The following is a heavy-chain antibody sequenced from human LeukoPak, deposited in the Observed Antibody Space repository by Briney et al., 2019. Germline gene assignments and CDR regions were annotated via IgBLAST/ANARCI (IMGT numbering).Heavy chain of an antibody. CDR1: GGSISSYY. CDR3: ARQARTGDSGRGFVDN. CDR2: LFYSGNT. Sequence: SDPLSLTCTVSGGSISSYYGLWIRQPPGKGLEWMGYLFYSGNTNSNPSLKSRLTISKDTPKNQFSLSLKSVTGPHTAVYYCARQARTGDSGRGFVDNWGQGTLVTVST. J-gene: IGHJ4*02. V-gene: IGHV4-59*08. D-gene: IGHD3-10*01.